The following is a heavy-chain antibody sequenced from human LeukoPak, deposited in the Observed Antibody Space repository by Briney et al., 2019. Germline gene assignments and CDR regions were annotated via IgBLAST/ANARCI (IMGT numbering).Heavy chain of an antibody. V-gene: IGHV1-2*02. CDR3: AFVSKGGATLDY. D-gene: IGHD1-26*01. J-gene: IGHJ4*02. CDR2: TNPNSGGP. CDR1: GYTFGGYD. Sequence: SVKLCCKDDGYTFGGYDVYRVRKAPGQGIEWMGWTNPNSGGPGYAQKFQGRVTMTRGTSISSGYLELSRPRSDDTAVYDCAFVSKGGATLDYWGQGTLV.